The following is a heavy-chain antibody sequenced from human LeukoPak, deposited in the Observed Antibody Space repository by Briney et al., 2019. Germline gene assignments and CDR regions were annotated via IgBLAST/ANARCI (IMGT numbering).Heavy chain of an antibody. J-gene: IGHJ5*02. V-gene: IGHV4-34*01. Sequence: SETLSLTCAVYGGSFSGYYWSWIRQPPGKGLEWIGEINHSGSTNYNPSLKSRVTISVDTSKNHFSLKLSSVTAADTAVYYCARGVEYSSSSSWFDPWGQGTLVTVSS. CDR3: ARGVEYSSSSSWFDP. D-gene: IGHD6-6*01. CDR2: INHSGST. CDR1: GGSFSGYY.